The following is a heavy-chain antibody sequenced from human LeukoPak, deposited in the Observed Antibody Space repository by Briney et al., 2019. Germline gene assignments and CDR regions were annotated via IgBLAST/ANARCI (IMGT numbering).Heavy chain of an antibody. CDR2: IYTSGST. J-gene: IGHJ4*02. CDR3: ARDSKAPGYFDC. V-gene: IGHV4-61*02. Sequence: SQTLSLTCTVSGGSISSGSYYWSWIRQPAGKGLEWIGRIYTSGSTNYNPSLKSRVTISVDTSKNRFSLKLSSVTAADTAVYYCARDSKAPGYFDCWGQGTLVTVSS. D-gene: IGHD3-10*01. CDR1: GGSISSGSYY.